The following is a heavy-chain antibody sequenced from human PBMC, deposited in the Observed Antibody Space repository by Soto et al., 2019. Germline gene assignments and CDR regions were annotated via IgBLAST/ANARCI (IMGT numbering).Heavy chain of an antibody. Sequence: GGSLRLSCAASGFIFSSYSMHWVRQAPGKGLEWVALISFNTNDKYYADSVKGRFTISRDNSKNTLYLQMNSLRGEDTAVYYCARGSPHTGNFYFDYWGQGTLVTVSS. CDR1: GFIFSSYS. CDR3: ARGSPHTGNFYFDY. CDR2: ISFNTNDK. D-gene: IGHD2-8*02. J-gene: IGHJ4*02. V-gene: IGHV3-30-3*01.